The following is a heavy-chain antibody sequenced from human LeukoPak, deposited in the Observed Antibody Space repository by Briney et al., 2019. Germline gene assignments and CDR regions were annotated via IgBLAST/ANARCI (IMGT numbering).Heavy chain of an antibody. V-gene: IGHV3-30*03. CDR2: ISYDGSNK. CDR1: GFTFSSYG. J-gene: IGHJ4*02. D-gene: IGHD4-11*01. Sequence: GGSLRLSCAASGFTFSSYGMHWVRQAPGKGLEWVAVISYDGSNKYYADFVKGRFTISRDNSKNTLYLQMNSLRAEDTAVYYCARSAVTPHMDYWGQGTLVTVSS. CDR3: ARSAVTPHMDY.